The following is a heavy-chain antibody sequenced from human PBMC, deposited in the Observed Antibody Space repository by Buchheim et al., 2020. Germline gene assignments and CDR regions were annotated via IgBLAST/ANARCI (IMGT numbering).Heavy chain of an antibody. CDR1: GYTFTSYY. CDR3: ARGFLSFGYSGYAWDFDY. CDR2: INPSGGST. D-gene: IGHD5-12*01. Sequence: QVQLVQSGAEVKKPGASVKVSCKASGYTFTSYYMHWVRQAPGQGLEWMGIINPSGGSTSYAQKFQGRVTMTRDTSTSTVHMELSSLRSEDTAVYYCARGFLSFGYSGYAWDFDYWGQGTL. V-gene: IGHV1-46*01. J-gene: IGHJ4*02.